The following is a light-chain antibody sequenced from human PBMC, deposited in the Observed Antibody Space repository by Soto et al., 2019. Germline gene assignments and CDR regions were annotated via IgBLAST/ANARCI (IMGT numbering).Light chain of an antibody. CDR1: QSVSSGR. CDR3: RQYGSSPGT. V-gene: IGKV3-20*01. J-gene: IGKJ1*01. Sequence: EIVMTQSPATLSVSPGERATPSCRASQSVSSGRLAWYQQTPGQAPRLLIYGASSRATGIPDRFSGSGSGTDFSLTISRLEPEDFAVYYCRQYGSSPGTFGQGTKVDI. CDR2: GAS.